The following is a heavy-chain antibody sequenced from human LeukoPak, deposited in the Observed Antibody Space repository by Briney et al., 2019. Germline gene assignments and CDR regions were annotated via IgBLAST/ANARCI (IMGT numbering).Heavy chain of an antibody. CDR1: GFTFDDYA. Sequence: PGRSLRLSCAASGFTFDDYAMHWVRQAPGKGLEWVSGISWNSGSIGYADSVKGRFTISRDNAKNSLYLQMNSLRAEDTALYYCAKDYGSVSRSPIFDYWGQGTLVIVSS. V-gene: IGHV3-9*01. CDR3: AKDYGSVSRSPIFDY. J-gene: IGHJ4*02. D-gene: IGHD3-10*01. CDR2: ISWNSGSI.